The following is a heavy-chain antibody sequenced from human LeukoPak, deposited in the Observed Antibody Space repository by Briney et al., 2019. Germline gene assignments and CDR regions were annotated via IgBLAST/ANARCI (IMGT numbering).Heavy chain of an antibody. CDR2: ISGSGGST. CDR3: ANLDSSSWYAVVDY. CDR1: GFTFSSYA. Sequence: GGSLRLSCAASGFTFSSYAMSWVRQAPGKGLEWVSAISGSGGSTYYAGSVKGRFTISRDNSKNTLYLQMNSLRAEDTAVYYCANLDSSSWYAVVDYWGQGTLVTVSS. D-gene: IGHD6-13*01. J-gene: IGHJ4*02. V-gene: IGHV3-23*01.